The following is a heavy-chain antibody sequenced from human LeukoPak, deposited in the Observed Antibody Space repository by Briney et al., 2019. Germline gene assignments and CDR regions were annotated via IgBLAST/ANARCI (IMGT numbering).Heavy chain of an antibody. CDR3: AARDYNEGYYFDY. CDR1: GGSFSGYY. CDR2: INHSGST. J-gene: IGHJ4*02. V-gene: IGHV4-34*01. D-gene: IGHD4-11*01. Sequence: PSETLSLTCAVYGGSFSGYYWSWIRQPPGKGLEWIGEINHSGSTNYNPSLKSRVTISVDTSKNQFSLKLSSVTAADTAVCYCAARDYNEGYYFDYWGQGTLVTVSS.